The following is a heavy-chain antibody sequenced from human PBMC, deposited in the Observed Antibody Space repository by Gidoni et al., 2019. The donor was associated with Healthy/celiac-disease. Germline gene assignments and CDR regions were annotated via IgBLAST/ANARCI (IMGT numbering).Heavy chain of an antibody. V-gene: IGHV4-61*02. CDR3: ARGYYYYDSSGYYFLVPTDY. Sequence: IYTSGSTNYNPSLKSRVTISVDTSKNQFSLKLSSVTAADTAVYYCARGYYYYDSSGYYFLVPTDYWGQGTLVTVSS. J-gene: IGHJ4*02. CDR2: IYTSGST. D-gene: IGHD3-22*01.